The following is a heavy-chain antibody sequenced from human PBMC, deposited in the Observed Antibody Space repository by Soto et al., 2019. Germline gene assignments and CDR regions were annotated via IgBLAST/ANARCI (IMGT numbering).Heavy chain of an antibody. J-gene: IGHJ3*02. CDR1: GYTVTSSG. CDR3: ATERTPGSDALDI. CDR2: ISAQNGNR. D-gene: IGHD2-15*01. V-gene: IGHV1-18*01. Sequence: ASVKVSCKASGYTVTSSGISWVLQAPGQGPEWLGWISAQNGNRNKAQKFQDRITMTTDTSTSTAYMELRSLRSDDTAVYYCATERTPGSDALDIWGQGSPVTVSS.